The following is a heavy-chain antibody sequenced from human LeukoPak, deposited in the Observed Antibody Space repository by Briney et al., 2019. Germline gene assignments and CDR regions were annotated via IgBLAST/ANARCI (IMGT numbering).Heavy chain of an antibody. J-gene: IGHJ5*02. V-gene: IGHV4-38-2*02. CDR2: IYHSGST. D-gene: IGHD2-15*01. Sequence: SETLSLTCTVSGYSISSGYYWGWSRQPPGKGLEWIGSIYHSGSTYYNPSLKSRVTISVDTSKNQFSLKLSSVTAADTAVYYCARKASGGGSLIDPWGQGTLVTVSS. CDR1: GYSISSGYY. CDR3: ARKASGGGSLIDP.